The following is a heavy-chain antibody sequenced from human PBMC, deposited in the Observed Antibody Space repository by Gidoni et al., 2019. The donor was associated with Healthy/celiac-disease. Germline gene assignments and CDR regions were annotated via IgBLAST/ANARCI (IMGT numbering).Heavy chain of an antibody. D-gene: IGHD6-13*01. CDR3: ARGLSSSWSQSRGDWFDP. V-gene: IGHV4-34*01. Sequence: QVQLQQWGAGLLKPSETLSLPCAVYVGSFCGYYWSWIRQPPGKGLEWIGEINHSGSTNYNPSLKSRVTISVDTSKNQFSLKLSSVTAADTAVYYCARGLSSSWSQSRGDWFDPWGQGTLVTVSS. CDR2: INHSGST. J-gene: IGHJ5*02. CDR1: VGSFCGYY.